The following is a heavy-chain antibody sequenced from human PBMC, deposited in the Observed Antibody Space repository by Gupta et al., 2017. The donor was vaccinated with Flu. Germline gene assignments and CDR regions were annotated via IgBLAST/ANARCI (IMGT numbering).Heavy chain of an antibody. CDR2: IKSKTDGGTT. CDR3: TTEHNPGFGELFPFDY. V-gene: IGHV3-15*01. CDR1: GFTFSNAW. D-gene: IGHD3-10*01. J-gene: IGHJ4*02. Sequence: EVQLVESGGGLVKPGGSLRLSCAASGFTFSNAWMGGVRQGAGKGLEWVGRIKSKTDGGTTDYAAPVKGRFTISRDDSKNTLYLQMNSLKTEDTAVYYCTTEHNPGFGELFPFDYWGQGTLVTVSS.